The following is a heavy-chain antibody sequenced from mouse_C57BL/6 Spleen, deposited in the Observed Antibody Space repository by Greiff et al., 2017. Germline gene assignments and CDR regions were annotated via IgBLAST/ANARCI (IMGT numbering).Heavy chain of an antibody. CDR1: GYTFTSYW. Sequence: LVESGAELAKPGASVKLSCKASGYTFTSYWMHWVKQRPGQGLEWIGYINPSSGYTKYNQKFKDKATLTADKSSSTAYMQLSSLTYEDSAVYYCARIITTVVAEVDYWGQGTTLTVSS. D-gene: IGHD1-1*01. CDR3: ARIITTVVAEVDY. CDR2: INPSSGYT. V-gene: IGHV1-7*01. J-gene: IGHJ2*01.